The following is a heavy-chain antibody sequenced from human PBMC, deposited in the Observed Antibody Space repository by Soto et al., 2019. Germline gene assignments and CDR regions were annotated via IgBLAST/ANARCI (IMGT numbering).Heavy chain of an antibody. V-gene: IGHV1-8*01. CDR3: ARLARDQLPTLDY. Sequence: ASVKVSCKASGYTFTNYDINWVRQATGQGLEWMGWMNPTNGNTGYAQKFQGRVTMTRDTSISTAYMELSSLTSADTAVYYCARLARDQLPTLDYWGQGALVTVSS. CDR1: GYTFTNYD. D-gene: IGHD1-1*01. CDR2: MNPTNGNT. J-gene: IGHJ4*02.